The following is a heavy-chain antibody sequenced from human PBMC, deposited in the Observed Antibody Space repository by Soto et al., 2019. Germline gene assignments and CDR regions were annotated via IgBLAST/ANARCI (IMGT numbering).Heavy chain of an antibody. Sequence: SETLALTCSVSGGSMSEYFWSWIRQSPERGLEWIGYVYYLGSTDYNPSLKSRVTISVDTSKRQFSLRLSSVTAADAAIYYCARDGYDGSGSPYPAYWGPGTQVTVSS. V-gene: IGHV4-59*01. CDR1: GGSMSEYF. CDR2: VYYLGST. J-gene: IGHJ4*02. D-gene: IGHD3-10*01. CDR3: ARDGYDGSGSPYPAY.